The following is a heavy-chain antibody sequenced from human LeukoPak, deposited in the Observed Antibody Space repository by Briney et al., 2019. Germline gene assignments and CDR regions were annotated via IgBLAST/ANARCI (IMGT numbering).Heavy chain of an antibody. CDR1: GFTFGDYA. D-gene: IGHD3-10*01. V-gene: IGHV3-49*04. J-gene: IGHJ6*04. CDR2: IRSKAYGGTT. CDR3: TRTMVRGVVPDYYYYGMDV. Sequence: PEGSLRLSCTASGFTFGDYAMSWVRQAPGKGLEWVGFIRSKAYGGTTEYAASVKGRFTISRDDSKSIAYLQMNSLKTEDTAVYYCTRTMVRGVVPDYYYYGMDVWGKGTTVTVSS.